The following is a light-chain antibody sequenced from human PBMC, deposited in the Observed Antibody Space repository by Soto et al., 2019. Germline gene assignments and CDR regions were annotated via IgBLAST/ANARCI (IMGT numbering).Light chain of an antibody. CDR2: DVS. CDR1: SSDVGGYHY. Sequence: QSALTQPASVSGSPGQSITISCTGTSSDVGGYHYVSWYQQHPGKAPKLMIYDVSNRPSGVSNRFAGSKSGNTASLTISGLQAEDEGDYYCSSYTSSTVVFGGGTKLTVL. CDR3: SSYTSSTVV. V-gene: IGLV2-14*01. J-gene: IGLJ2*01.